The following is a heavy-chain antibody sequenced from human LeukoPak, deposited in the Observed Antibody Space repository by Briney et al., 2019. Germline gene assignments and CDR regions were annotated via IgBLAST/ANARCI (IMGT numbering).Heavy chain of an antibody. D-gene: IGHD3-3*01. V-gene: IGHV4-34*01. CDR1: GFTVSSNY. J-gene: IGHJ6*02. CDR3: ARGLDFWSGYRYYYYYGMDV. CDR2: INHSGST. Sequence: PGGSLRLSCAASGFTVSSNYMSWIRQPPGKGLEWNGEINHSGSTNYNPSLKSRVTISVDTSKNQFSLKLSSVTAADTAVYYCARGLDFWSGYRYYYYYGMDVWGQGTTVTVSS.